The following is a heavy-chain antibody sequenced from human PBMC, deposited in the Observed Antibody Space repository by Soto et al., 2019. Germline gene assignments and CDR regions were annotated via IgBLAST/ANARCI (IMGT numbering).Heavy chain of an antibody. Sequence: SETLSLTCTVSGGSISSYYWSWIRQPAGKGLEWIGRIYTSGSTNYNPSLKSRVTMSVDTSKNQFSLKLSSVTAADTAVYYCARDLYSSGWIQPFDYWGQGTLVTVSS. V-gene: IGHV4-4*07. CDR3: ARDLYSSGWIQPFDY. J-gene: IGHJ4*02. D-gene: IGHD6-19*01. CDR2: IYTSGST. CDR1: GGSISSYY.